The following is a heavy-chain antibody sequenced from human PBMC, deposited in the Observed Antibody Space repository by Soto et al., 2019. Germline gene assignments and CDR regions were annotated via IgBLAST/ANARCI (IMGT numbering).Heavy chain of an antibody. CDR1: GFTFISSF. D-gene: IGHD6-19*01. V-gene: IGHV3-7*03. CDR3: ARYYRGSGRYFFDY. CDR2: INQDGGVT. Sequence: GGSLRLSCVASGFTFISSFMGWIRQAPGKGLEWVANINQDGGVTYYVDSVEGRLTISRDNTKDSLYLQMNSLRGEDTAIYYCARYYRGSGRYFFDYWGQGTQVTVYS. J-gene: IGHJ4*02.